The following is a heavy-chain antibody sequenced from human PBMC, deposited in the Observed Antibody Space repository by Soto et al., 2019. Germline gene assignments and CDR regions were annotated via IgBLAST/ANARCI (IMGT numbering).Heavy chain of an antibody. CDR1: GYSFTNYG. V-gene: IGHV1-18*01. Sequence: QDQLVQSGVEVKKPGASVKVSCKASGYSFTNYGITWVRQAPGQGFGGTGWISAYNGNTNYAQKFEGRVTLTTDASTSTAYLELRSLRSDDTAVYYCARDRGVAPPVAGNTHYYYYMDVWGKGTTVTVSS. CDR3: ARDRGVAPPVAGNTHYYYYMDV. CDR2: ISAYNGNT. J-gene: IGHJ6*03. D-gene: IGHD6-19*01.